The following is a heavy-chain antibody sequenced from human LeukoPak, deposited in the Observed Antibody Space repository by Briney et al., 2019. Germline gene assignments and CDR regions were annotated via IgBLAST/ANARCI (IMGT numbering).Heavy chain of an antibody. J-gene: IGHJ4*02. Sequence: SETLSLTCTVSGFSISSGFDWGWIRQPPGKGLEWIGSIYRTGSTYYNPSLKSRVTISVDTSKNQFSLKLSSVNAADTAVYYCARASGDFEGHYFDYWGQGTLVTVSS. CDR2: IYRTGST. V-gene: IGHV4-38-2*02. D-gene: IGHD3-3*01. CDR3: ARASGDFEGHYFDY. CDR1: GFSISSGFD.